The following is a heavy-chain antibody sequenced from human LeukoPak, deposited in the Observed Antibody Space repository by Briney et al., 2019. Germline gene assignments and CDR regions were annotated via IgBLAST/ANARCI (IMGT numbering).Heavy chain of an antibody. Sequence: ASVKVSCKAFGYTFTSYFMHWVRQAPGQGLEWIGIINPSGGSTTYAQKFQGRVTMTRDTSTSTVYMELSSLRSEDTAVYYRARDVDNWNDVGNYYFDYWGQGTLVTVSS. CDR1: GYTFTSYF. CDR2: INPSGGST. CDR3: ARDVDNWNDVGNYYFDY. D-gene: IGHD1-20*01. J-gene: IGHJ4*02. V-gene: IGHV1-46*03.